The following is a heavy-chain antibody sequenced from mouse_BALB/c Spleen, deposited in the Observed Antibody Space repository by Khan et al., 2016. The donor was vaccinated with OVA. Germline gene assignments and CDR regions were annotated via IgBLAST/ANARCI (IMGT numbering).Heavy chain of an antibody. CDR2: IWSGGST. Sequence: QVQLKQSGPGLVQPSRSLSITCTVSGFSLTSYGVHWVRQSPGKGLEWLGVIWSGGSTDYNAAFISRLSISKDNSKSQVFFKLNNLQANDTAIYYCARNYDYDEGLSYWGQGTLVTVSA. V-gene: IGHV2-2*02. D-gene: IGHD2-4*01. CDR3: ARNYDYDEGLSY. J-gene: IGHJ3*01. CDR1: GFSLTSYG.